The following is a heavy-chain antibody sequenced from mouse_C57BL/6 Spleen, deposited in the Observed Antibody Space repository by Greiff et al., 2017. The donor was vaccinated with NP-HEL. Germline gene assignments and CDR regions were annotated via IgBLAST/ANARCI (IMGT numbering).Heavy chain of an antibody. CDR3: ARGGYYSNSDYYFDY. V-gene: IGHV1-31*01. J-gene: IGHJ2*01. Sequence: VQLQQSGPELVKPGASVKISCKASGYSFTGYYLHWVKQSHGNILDWIGYIYPYNGVSSYNQKFKGKATLTVDKSSSTAYMELRSLTSEDSAVYYCARGGYYSNSDYYFDYWGQGTTLTVSS. D-gene: IGHD2-5*01. CDR1: GYSFTGYY. CDR2: IYPYNGVS.